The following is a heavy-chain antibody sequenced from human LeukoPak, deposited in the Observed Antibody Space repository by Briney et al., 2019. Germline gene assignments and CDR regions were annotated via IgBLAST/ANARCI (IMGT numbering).Heavy chain of an antibody. D-gene: IGHD3-22*01. Sequence: PGGSLRLSCAASGFTFSNYAMNWVRQAPGKGLEWVSYISSSSRTIYYADSVKGRFTISRDNAKNSLYLQMNSLRAEDTAVYYCARDFHRRYYDSSGYNAFDIWGQGTMVTVSS. CDR3: ARDFHRRYYDSSGYNAFDI. V-gene: IGHV3-48*04. J-gene: IGHJ3*02. CDR1: GFTFSNYA. CDR2: ISSSSRTI.